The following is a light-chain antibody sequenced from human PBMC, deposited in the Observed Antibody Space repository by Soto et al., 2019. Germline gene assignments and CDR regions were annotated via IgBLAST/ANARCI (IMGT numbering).Light chain of an antibody. CDR3: QSYDNSLSGSWV. CDR2: DNN. V-gene: IGLV1-40*01. Sequence: QSALTQPPSVSGAPGQRVSISCSGSSSNIGAGYDVHWYQQLPGTAPKLLIYDNNNRPSGVPDRFSGSKSGTSSSLAITGLQAEDEADYYCQSYDNSLSGSWVFGGGTKLTVL. CDR1: SSNIGAGYD. J-gene: IGLJ3*02.